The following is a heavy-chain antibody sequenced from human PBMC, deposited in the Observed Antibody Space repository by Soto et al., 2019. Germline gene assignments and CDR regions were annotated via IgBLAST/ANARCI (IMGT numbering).Heavy chain of an antibody. CDR1: GFTFSSYA. CDR2: ISASGGST. D-gene: IGHD1-26*01. CDR3: AKDRPISGSHPY. Sequence: RGSLRLSCAASGFTFSSYAMSWVRQSPGKGLEWVSAISASGGSTYYADSVKGRFTISRDNSKNTLYLQMNSLRAEDTAVYYCAKDRPISGSHPYWGQGTLVTVSS. V-gene: IGHV3-23*01. J-gene: IGHJ4*02.